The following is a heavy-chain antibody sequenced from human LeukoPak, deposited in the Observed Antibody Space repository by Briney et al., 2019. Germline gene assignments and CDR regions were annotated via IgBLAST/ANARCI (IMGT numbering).Heavy chain of an antibody. Sequence: GSLRLSCAASGFTFSSYEMNWVRQPPGKGLEWIGEINHSGSTNYNPSLKSRVTISVDTSKNQFSLNLSSVTAADTAVYYCARHRRYCSGDTCLIFDYWGQGTLVTVSS. CDR2: INHSGST. V-gene: IGHV4-34*01. CDR1: GFTFSSYE. CDR3: ARHRRYCSGDTCLIFDY. J-gene: IGHJ4*02. D-gene: IGHD2-15*01.